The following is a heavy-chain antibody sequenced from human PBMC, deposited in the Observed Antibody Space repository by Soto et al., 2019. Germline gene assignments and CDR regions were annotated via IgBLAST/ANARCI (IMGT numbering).Heavy chain of an antibody. J-gene: IGHJ4*02. CDR1: GFTFSSYA. CDR3: ARGHHIVLVPAIRGMYYFDY. CDR2: ISYDGSNK. V-gene: IGHV3-30-3*01. Sequence: QVQLVESGGGVVQPGRSLRLSCAASGFTFSSYAMHWVRQAPGKGLEWVAVISYDGSNKYYADSVKGRFTISRDNSKNTLYLQMNSLRAEDTAVYYCARGHHIVLVPAIRGMYYFDYWGQGTLVTVSS. D-gene: IGHD2-2*01.